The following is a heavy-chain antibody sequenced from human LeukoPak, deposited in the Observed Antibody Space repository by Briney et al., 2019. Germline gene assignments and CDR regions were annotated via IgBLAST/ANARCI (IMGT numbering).Heavy chain of an antibody. V-gene: IGHV4-61*01. J-gene: IGHJ4*02. CDR2: IYYSGST. D-gene: IGHD6-19*01. CDR1: GGSVSSGSYY. Sequence: SETLSLTCTVSGGSVSSGSYYWSWIRQPPGKGLEWIGYIYYSGSTNYNPSLKSRVTISIDTSKNQFSLKLSSVTAADTAVYYCGRSSVAGTRYLDYWGQGTLVTVSS. CDR3: GRSSVAGTRYLDY.